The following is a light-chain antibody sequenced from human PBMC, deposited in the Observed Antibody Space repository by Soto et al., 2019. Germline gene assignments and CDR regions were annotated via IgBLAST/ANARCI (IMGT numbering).Light chain of an antibody. V-gene: IGKV4-1*01. Sequence: EIVMTQSPDSLAMSLGERATINCKSSQSVLYTLNKRNYLSWYQQKPGQPPKLLIYWAYTRDSGVPDRFSGSGSGTEFTLTISSLQAEDAAVYYCQQYYTTPTITFGQGTRLEIK. CDR2: WAY. J-gene: IGKJ5*01. CDR1: QSVLYTLNKRNY. CDR3: QQYYTTPTIT.